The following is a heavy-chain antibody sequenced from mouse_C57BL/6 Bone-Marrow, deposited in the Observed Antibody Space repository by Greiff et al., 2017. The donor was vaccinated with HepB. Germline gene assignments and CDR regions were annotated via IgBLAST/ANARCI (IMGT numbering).Heavy chain of an antibody. J-gene: IGHJ1*03. V-gene: IGHV5-12*01. Sequence: EVQGVESGGGLVQPGGSLKLSCAASGFTFSDYYMYWVRQTPEKRLEWVAYISNGGGSTYYPDTVKGRFTISRDNAKNTLYLQMSRLKSEDTAMYYCARRGFITTVVDWYFDVWGTGTTVTVSS. CDR3: ARRGFITTVVDWYFDV. CDR1: GFTFSDYY. CDR2: ISNGGGST. D-gene: IGHD1-1*01.